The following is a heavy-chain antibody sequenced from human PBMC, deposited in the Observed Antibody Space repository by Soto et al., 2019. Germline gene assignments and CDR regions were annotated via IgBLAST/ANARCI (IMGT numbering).Heavy chain of an antibody. D-gene: IGHD3-10*01. J-gene: IGHJ3*02. CDR3: AKLLTPMVRGPTAAFDI. V-gene: IGHV3-21*01. CDR1: GFTFRSYS. Sequence: GGSLRLSCAASGFTFRSYSMNWVRQAPGKGLEWVSSISSSSSYIYYADSVKGRFTISRDNAKNSLYLQMNSLRAEDTAVYYCAKLLTPMVRGPTAAFDIWGQGTMVTVSS. CDR2: ISSSSSYI.